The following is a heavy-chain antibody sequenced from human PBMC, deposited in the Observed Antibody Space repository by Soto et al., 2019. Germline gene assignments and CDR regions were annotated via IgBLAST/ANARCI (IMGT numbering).Heavy chain of an antibody. CDR3: AKDYESYSSRWYYFDY. V-gene: IGHV3-30*18. J-gene: IGHJ4*02. CDR2: IAFDGSNK. Sequence: QVQLMESGGGVVQPGRSLRLSCGASEVTFSNYGMHWVRQAPGKGLEWVAFIAFDGSNKYYAYSVKGRFTISRDNSKNTLHLQMNSLRAEDTALYYCAKDYESYSSRWYYFDYGGQGTLVNVSS. CDR1: EVTFSNYG. D-gene: IGHD6-13*01.